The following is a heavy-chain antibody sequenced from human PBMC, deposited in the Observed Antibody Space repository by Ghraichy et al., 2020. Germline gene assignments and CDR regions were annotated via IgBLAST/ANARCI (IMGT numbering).Heavy chain of an antibody. CDR2: IYTSGST. CDR3: ARDRRNRITMVRGVIGDAFDI. V-gene: IGHV4-4*07. CDR1: GGSISSYY. Sequence: GSLRLSCTVSGGSISSYYWSWIRQPAGKGLEWIGRIYTSGSTNYNPSLKSRVTMSVDTSKNQFSLKLSSVTAADTAVYYCARDRRNRITMVRGVIGDAFDIWGQGTMVTVSS. J-gene: IGHJ3*02. D-gene: IGHD3-10*01.